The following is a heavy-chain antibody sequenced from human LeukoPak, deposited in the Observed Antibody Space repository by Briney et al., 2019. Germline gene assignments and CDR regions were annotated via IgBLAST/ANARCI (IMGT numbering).Heavy chain of an antibody. J-gene: IGHJ4*02. CDR3: AKENPTSGSRAFDY. V-gene: IGHV3-43*01. CDR2: ISWDGGST. CDR1: GFTFDDYT. Sequence: GGSLRLSCAASGFTFDDYTMHWVRQAPGKGLEWVSLISWDGGSTYYADSVKGRFTISRDNSKNSLYLQMNSLRTEDTALYYCAKENPTSGSRAFDYWGQGTLVTVSS. D-gene: IGHD1-26*01.